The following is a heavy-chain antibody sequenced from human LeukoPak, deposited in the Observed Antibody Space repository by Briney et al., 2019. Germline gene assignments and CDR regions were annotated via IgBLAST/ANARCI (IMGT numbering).Heavy chain of an antibody. CDR3: ARGRVRGVIIGPFDY. CDR1: GGSFSGYY. D-gene: IGHD3-10*01. V-gene: IGHV4-34*01. CDR2: INHSGST. Sequence: PSETLSLTCAVYGGSFSGYYWSWIRQPPGKGLEWIGEINHSGSTNYNPSLKSRVTISVDTSKNQFSLKLSSVTAADTAVYYCARGRVRGVIIGPFDYWGQGTLVTVSS. J-gene: IGHJ4*02.